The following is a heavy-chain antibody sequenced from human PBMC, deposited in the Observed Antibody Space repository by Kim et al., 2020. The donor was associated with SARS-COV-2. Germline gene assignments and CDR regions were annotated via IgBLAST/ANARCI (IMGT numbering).Heavy chain of an antibody. D-gene: IGHD6-19*01. CDR1: GGSISSYY. V-gene: IGHV4-59*01. Sequence: SETLSLTCTVSGGSISSYYWSWIRQPPGKGLEWIGYIYYSGSTNYNPSLKSRVTISVDTSKNQFSLKLSSVTAADTAVYYCARSIAVGYYYGMDVWGQGTTVTVSS. CDR3: ARSIAVGYYYGMDV. CDR2: IYYSGST. J-gene: IGHJ6*02.